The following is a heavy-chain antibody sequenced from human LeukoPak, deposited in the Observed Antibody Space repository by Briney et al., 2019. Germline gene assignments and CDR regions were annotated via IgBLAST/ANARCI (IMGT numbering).Heavy chain of an antibody. Sequence: GGSLRLSCAASGFTFSSYTMSWVRQAPGKGLEWVSTITTSDGNTYYADSVKGRFTVSRDNSKNTLFLQMSSLRAEDTAVYYCAKDGGLWVSAHWGDSWGRGTLVTVSS. J-gene: IGHJ4*02. D-gene: IGHD7-27*01. V-gene: IGHV3-23*01. CDR1: GFTFSSYT. CDR3: AKDGGLWVSAHWGDS. CDR2: ITTSDGNT.